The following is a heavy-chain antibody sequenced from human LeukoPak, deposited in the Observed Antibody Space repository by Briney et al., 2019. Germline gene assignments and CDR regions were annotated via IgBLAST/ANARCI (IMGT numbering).Heavy chain of an antibody. CDR3: ARDRGYYGSGSYSNWFDP. CDR1: GGSISSGGYY. V-gene: IGHV4-31*03. CDR2: IYYSGST. J-gene: IGHJ5*02. D-gene: IGHD3-10*01. Sequence: SQTLSLTCTVSGGSISSGGYYWSWIRQHPGKGLEWIGYIYYSGSTYYNPSLKSRVTISVDTSKNQFSLKLSSATAADTAVYYCARDRGYYGSGSYSNWFDPWGQGTLVTVSS.